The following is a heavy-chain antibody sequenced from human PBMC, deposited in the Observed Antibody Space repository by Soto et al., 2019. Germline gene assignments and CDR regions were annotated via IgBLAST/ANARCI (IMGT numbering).Heavy chain of an antibody. D-gene: IGHD5-18*01. J-gene: IGHJ1*01. CDR3: ARVPPPDTAMPQYFQH. Sequence: GGSLRLSCAASGVTFSSYAMTWVRQAPGKGLEWVSTISDSGGSTYYADSVKGRFSISRDNSKNTLYLQMNSLRAEDTAVYYCARVPPPDTAMPQYFQHWGQGTLVTVSS. CDR2: ISDSGGST. CDR1: GVTFSSYA. V-gene: IGHV3-23*01.